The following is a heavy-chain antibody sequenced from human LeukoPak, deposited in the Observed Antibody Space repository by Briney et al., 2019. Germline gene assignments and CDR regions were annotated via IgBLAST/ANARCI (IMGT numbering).Heavy chain of an antibody. D-gene: IGHD4-17*01. Sequence: GASVKVSCKASGYTFTSYAMNWVRQAPGQGLEWMGWINTNTGNPTYAQGFTGRFVFSLDTSVSTAYLQISSLKAEDTAVYYCARDRRNDYGDYVTPLEYWGQGTLVTVSS. CDR2: INTNTGNP. V-gene: IGHV7-4-1*02. CDR3: ARDRRNDYGDYVTPLEY. J-gene: IGHJ4*02. CDR1: GYTFTSYA.